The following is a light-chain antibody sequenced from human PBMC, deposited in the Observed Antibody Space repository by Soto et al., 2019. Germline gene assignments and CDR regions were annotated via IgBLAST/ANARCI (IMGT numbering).Light chain of an antibody. CDR1: QDIDTY. CDR2: DES. V-gene: IGKV1-33*01. CDR3: QQYDTLPIT. J-gene: IGKJ5*01. Sequence: DIQMTQSPSSLSASVGDRVTITCQASQDIDTYLNWYQQKPGRAPKIHIYDESKLETGVPSRFSGRGSGTDFTFTISNLQPEDMATYYCQQYDTLPITFGQGTRLEIK.